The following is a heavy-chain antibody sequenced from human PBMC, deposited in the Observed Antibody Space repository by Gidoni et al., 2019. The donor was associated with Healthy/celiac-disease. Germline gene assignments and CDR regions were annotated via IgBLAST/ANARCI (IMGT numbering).Heavy chain of an antibody. CDR1: GYTFTSYA. J-gene: IGHJ3*02. CDR3: ARDSLRGGGDSDAFDI. D-gene: IGHD2-21*02. V-gene: IGHV1-3*01. Sequence: QVQLVQSGAEVKKPGASVKVSCKASGYTFTSYAMHWVRQAPGQRLEWMGWINAGNGNTKYSQKFQGRVTITRDTSASTAYMELSSLRSEDTAVYYCARDSLRGGGDSDAFDIWGQGTMVTVSS. CDR2: INAGNGNT.